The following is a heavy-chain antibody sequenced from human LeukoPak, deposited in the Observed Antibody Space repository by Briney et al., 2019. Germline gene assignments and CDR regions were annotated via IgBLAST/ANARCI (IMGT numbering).Heavy chain of an antibody. V-gene: IGHV1-2*02. CDR3: ARVPGPYTTSRFDY. Sequence: ASVGVSCKTSGYTFTGYYLHWVRQAPGQGPEWMGRIDPNSGGTNYAQKFQGRVTVTRDTSTSTVYMELSGLRSDDTAVYYCARVPGPYTTSRFDYWGQGTLVTVPS. D-gene: IGHD2-2*02. CDR1: GYTFTGYY. J-gene: IGHJ4*02. CDR2: IDPNSGGT.